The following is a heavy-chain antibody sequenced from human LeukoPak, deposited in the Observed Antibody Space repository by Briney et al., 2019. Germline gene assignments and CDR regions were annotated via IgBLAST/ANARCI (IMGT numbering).Heavy chain of an antibody. CDR1: GFTFSNAW. CDR2: IESKTGGGTT. CDR3: TTLSIIVVN. V-gene: IGHV3-15*04. D-gene: IGHD3-22*01. J-gene: IGHJ6*02. Sequence: PGGSLRLSCAASGFTFSNAWMNWVRQAPGKGLEWVGRIESKTGGGTTHYAAPVKGRFTISRDDSKNTLYLQMNSLKTEDTAVYYCTTLSIIVVNWGQGTTVTVSS.